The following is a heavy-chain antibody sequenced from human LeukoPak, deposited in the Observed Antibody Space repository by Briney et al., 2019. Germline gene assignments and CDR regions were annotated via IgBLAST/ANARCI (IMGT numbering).Heavy chain of an antibody. V-gene: IGHV4-4*07. CDR2: IYTSGST. Sequence: PSETLSLTCTVSGGSISSYYWSWIRQPAGKGLEWIGRIYTSGSTNYNPSLKSRVTMSVDTSKNQFSLKLSSVTAADTAVYYCARGPDPYCSSTSCYAFDYWGQGTLVTVSS. CDR1: GGSISSYY. J-gene: IGHJ4*02. CDR3: ARGPDPYCSSTSCYAFDY. D-gene: IGHD2-2*01.